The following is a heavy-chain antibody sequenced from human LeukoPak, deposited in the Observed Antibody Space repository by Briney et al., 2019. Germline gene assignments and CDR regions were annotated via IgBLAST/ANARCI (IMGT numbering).Heavy chain of an antibody. CDR3: ARDLMVRGADY. D-gene: IGHD3-10*01. J-gene: IGHJ4*02. Sequence: GGSLRLSCAASGFTFSSYWMSWVRQAPGKGPEWVANIKQDGSEKYYVDSVKGRLTISRDNAKNSLYLQMNSLRAEDTAVYYCARDLMVRGADYWGQGTLVTVSS. CDR1: GFTFSSYW. V-gene: IGHV3-7*01. CDR2: IKQDGSEK.